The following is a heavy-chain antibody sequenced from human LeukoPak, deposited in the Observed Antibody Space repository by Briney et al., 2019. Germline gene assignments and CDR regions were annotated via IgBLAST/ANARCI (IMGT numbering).Heavy chain of an antibody. CDR3: TRGGLPAEYVLLWFGELSYYYMDV. Sequence: GGSLRLSCTASGFTFGDYAMSWVRQAPGKGLEWVGFIRSKAYGGTTEYAASVKGRFTISRDDSKSIAYLQMNSLKTEDTAVYYCTRGGLPAEYVLLWFGELSYYYMDVWGKGTTVTISS. D-gene: IGHD3-10*01. CDR2: IRSKAYGGTT. V-gene: IGHV3-49*04. J-gene: IGHJ6*03. CDR1: GFTFGDYA.